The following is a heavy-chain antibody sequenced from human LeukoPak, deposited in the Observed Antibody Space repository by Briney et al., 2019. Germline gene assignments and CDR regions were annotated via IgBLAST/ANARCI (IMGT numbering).Heavy chain of an antibody. J-gene: IGHJ6*02. D-gene: IGHD3-10*01. CDR2: ISGSGGST. CDR3: AKDPRSDYYGSGFYGMDV. CDR1: GFTFSSYA. Sequence: PGGSLRLSCAASGFTFSSYAMSWVRQAPGKGLEWVSAISGSGGSTYYADSVKARFTISRDNSKNTLYLQMNSLRAEDTAVYYRAKDPRSDYYGSGFYGMDVWGQGTTVTVSS. V-gene: IGHV3-23*01.